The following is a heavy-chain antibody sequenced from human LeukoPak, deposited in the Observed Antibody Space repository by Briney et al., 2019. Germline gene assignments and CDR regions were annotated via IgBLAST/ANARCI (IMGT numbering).Heavy chain of an antibody. D-gene: IGHD2-21*02. J-gene: IGHJ5*02. CDR1: GGSISSYY. CDR2: IYYSGST. Sequence: SETLSLTCTVSGGSISSYYWSWIRQPPGKGLEWIGYIYYSGSTKYNPPLKSRVAISVDTSKNQFSLKLSSVTAADTAVYYCARDGGYCGGDCYSGWFDPWGQGTLVTVSS. V-gene: IGHV4-59*01. CDR3: ARDGGYCGGDCYSGWFDP.